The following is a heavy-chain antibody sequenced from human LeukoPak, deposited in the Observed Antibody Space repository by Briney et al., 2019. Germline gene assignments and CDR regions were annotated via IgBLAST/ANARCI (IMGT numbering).Heavy chain of an antibody. V-gene: IGHV4-61*02. Sequence: SETLSLTCTVSGGSISSGSYYWSWIRQPAGKGLEWIGRIYTSGSTNYNPSLKSRVTISVDTSKNQSSLKLSSVTAADTAVYYCARDSFGSSGWSGYFDYWGQGTLVTVSS. CDR1: GGSISSGSYY. J-gene: IGHJ4*02. D-gene: IGHD6-19*01. CDR3: ARDSFGSSGWSGYFDY. CDR2: IYTSGST.